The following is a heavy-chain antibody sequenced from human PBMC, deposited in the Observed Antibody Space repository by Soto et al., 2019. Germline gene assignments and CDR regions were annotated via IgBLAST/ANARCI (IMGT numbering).Heavy chain of an antibody. Sequence: QVQLVQSGAEVKKPGASVKVSCKASGYTFTSYGISWVRQAPGQGLEWMGWISPYNGKAKYAQTRQGRVTMTTDTPTSTAYKEPRSLSSDDTAVYSCAGDTIGPPHTRHVFDCWGQGTLVTVSS. J-gene: IGHJ4*02. CDR2: ISPYNGKA. CDR1: GYTFTSYG. CDR3: AGDTIGPPHTRHVFDC. V-gene: IGHV1-18*01.